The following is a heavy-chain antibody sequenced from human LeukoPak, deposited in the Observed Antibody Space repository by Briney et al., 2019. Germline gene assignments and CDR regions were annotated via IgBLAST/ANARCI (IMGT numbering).Heavy chain of an antibody. D-gene: IGHD6-6*01. Sequence: ASVKVSCKASGGTFSSYAISWVRQAPGQGLEWMGIINPSGGSTSYAQKFQGRVTMTRDMSTSTVYMELSSLRSEDTAVYYCAREGQPVPTMPAAIDYWGQGTLVTVSS. CDR3: AREGQPVPTMPAAIDY. V-gene: IGHV1-46*01. CDR2: INPSGGST. J-gene: IGHJ4*02. CDR1: GGTFSSYA.